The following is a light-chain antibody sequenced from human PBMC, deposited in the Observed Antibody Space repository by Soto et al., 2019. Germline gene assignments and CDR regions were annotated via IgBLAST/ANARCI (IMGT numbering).Light chain of an antibody. V-gene: IGKV3-11*01. J-gene: IGKJ1*01. CDR2: DAS. CDR1: QSVNNY. Sequence: EIVLTQSPATLSLSPGERATLSCRGSQSVNNYLFWYQQKPGQAPRLLIYDASNRATGIPARFSGSGSGTDFTLTISSLEPEDFALYYCQQCYNWPQWTFGQGTKVDIK. CDR3: QQCYNWPQWT.